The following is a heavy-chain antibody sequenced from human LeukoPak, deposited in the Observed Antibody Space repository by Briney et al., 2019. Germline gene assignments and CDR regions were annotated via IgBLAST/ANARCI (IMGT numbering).Heavy chain of an antibody. V-gene: IGHV3-30*02. J-gene: IGHJ3*02. CDR3: ARAEGMAFDI. Sequence: PWGSLRLSCAASGFSFSTSGMHWVRQAPGKGLEWVAFIRYDGSNKYYADSVKGRLTISRDNSKNTLYLQMNSLRAEDTAVYYCARAEGMAFDIWGQGTMVTVSS. CDR1: GFSFSTSG. CDR2: IRYDGSNK. D-gene: IGHD3-10*01.